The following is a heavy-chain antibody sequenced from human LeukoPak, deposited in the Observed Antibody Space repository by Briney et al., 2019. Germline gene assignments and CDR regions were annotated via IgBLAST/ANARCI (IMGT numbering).Heavy chain of an antibody. V-gene: IGHV4-59*01. D-gene: IGHD1-26*01. J-gene: IGHJ1*01. CDR2: LYYSGST. CDR1: GGSISSYY. Sequence: SETLSLTCNVSGGSISSYYWSWIRQPPGKGLEWVGYLYYSGSTNYNPSLKSRATISGDTSKNQFSLKLSSVTAADTAVYYCAVGAIFPYAEYFQHWGQGTLVTVSS. CDR3: AVGAIFPYAEYFQH.